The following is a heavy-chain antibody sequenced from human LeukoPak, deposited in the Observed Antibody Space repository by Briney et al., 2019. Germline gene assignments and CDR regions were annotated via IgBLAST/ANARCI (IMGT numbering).Heavy chain of an antibody. D-gene: IGHD2-15*01. J-gene: IGHJ4*02. CDR1: GFTFSTYA. V-gene: IGHV3-64*01. CDR2: ISSDGDST. CDR3: ATHTHPLGYCSGGSCYPHYFDY. Sequence: GGSLRLSCAASGFTFSTYAMHWVRQAPGKGLEYVSAISSDGDSTYYANSVKGRFTISRDNSKNTLYLQMNSLRAEDTAVYYCATHTHPLGYCSGGSCYPHYFDYWGQGTLVTVSS.